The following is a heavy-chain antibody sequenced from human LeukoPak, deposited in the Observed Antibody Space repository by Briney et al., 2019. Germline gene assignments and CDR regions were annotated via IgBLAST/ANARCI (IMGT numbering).Heavy chain of an antibody. Sequence: ASVKVSCKASGYTFTSYDINWVRQATGQGLEWMGWMNPNSGNTGYAQKFQGRVTMTRNTSISTAYMELSSLRSEDTAVYYCARADIVVVPAATDPYCYYGMDVWGQGTTVTVSS. V-gene: IGHV1-8*01. J-gene: IGHJ6*02. CDR2: MNPNSGNT. D-gene: IGHD2-2*01. CDR1: GYTFTSYD. CDR3: ARADIVVVPAATDPYCYYGMDV.